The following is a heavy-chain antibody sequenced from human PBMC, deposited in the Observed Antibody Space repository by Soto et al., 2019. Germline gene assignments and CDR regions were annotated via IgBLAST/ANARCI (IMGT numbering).Heavy chain of an antibody. D-gene: IGHD2-15*01. J-gene: IGHJ4*02. CDR2: IHSSGST. V-gene: IGHV4-59*01. CDR3: ARYCCCGGCFSKSLDY. CDR1: GGSISGSF. Sequence: SETLSLTCTVSGGSISGSFWTWVRQPPGRGLEWIGYIHSSGSTSYNPSLKSRVTISVDTSKNQFSLKLSSVTAADTAIYYCARYCCCGGCFSKSLDYWGQGALVTVSS.